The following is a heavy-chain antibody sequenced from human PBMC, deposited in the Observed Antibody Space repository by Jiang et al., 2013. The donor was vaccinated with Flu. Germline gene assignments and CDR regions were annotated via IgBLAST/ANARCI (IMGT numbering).Heavy chain of an antibody. CDR3: AKGPLLWFGELLSEWWVDY. V-gene: IGHV1-3*01. CDR2: INAGNGNT. Sequence: GAEVKKPGASVKVSCKASGYTFTSYAMHWVRQAPGQRLEWMGWINAGNGNTKYSQKFQGRVTITRDTSASTAYMELSSLRSEDTAVYYCAKGPLLWFGELLSEWWVDYWGQGTLVTVSS. CDR1: GYTFTSYA. J-gene: IGHJ4*02. D-gene: IGHD3-10*01.